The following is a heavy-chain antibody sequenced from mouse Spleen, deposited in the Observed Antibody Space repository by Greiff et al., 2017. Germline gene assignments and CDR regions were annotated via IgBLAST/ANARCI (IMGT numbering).Heavy chain of an antibody. J-gene: IGHJ4*01. CDR3: ARQGPFYYYDGHYAMDY. CDR1: GFTFSSYA. D-gene: IGHD1-1*01. V-gene: IGHV5-6-2*01. CDR2: INSNGGST. Sequence: EVQVVESGGGLVKPGGSLKLSCAASGFTFSSYAMSWVRQTPEKRLEWVAAINSNGGSTYYPDTVKDRFTISRDNAKNTLYLQMSSLRSEDTALYYCARQGPFYYYDGHYAMDYWGQGTSVTVSS.